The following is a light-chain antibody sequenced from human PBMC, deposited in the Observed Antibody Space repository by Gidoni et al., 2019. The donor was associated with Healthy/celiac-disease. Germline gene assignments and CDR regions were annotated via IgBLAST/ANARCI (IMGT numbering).Light chain of an antibody. CDR3: MQALQTPLFT. V-gene: IGKV2-28*01. J-gene: IGKJ3*01. CDR1: QSLLHSNGYNY. CDR2: LGS. Sequence: LSLPVTPGEPASISCRSSQSLLHSNGYNYLDWYLQKPGQSPQLLIYLGSNRASGVPDRFSGSGSGTDFTRKISRVEAEDVGVYYCMQALQTPLFTFGPGTKVDIK.